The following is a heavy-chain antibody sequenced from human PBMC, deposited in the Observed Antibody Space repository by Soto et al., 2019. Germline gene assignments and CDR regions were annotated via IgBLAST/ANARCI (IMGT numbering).Heavy chain of an antibody. CDR3: ARDPGLCSGGSCPRGFDP. V-gene: IGHV4-59*01. Sequence: SETLSLTCTVSGGSISSYYWSWIRQPPGKGLEWIGYIYYSGSTNYNPSLKSRVTISVDTSKNQFSLKLSSVTAADTAVYYCARDPGLCSGGSCPRGFDPWGQGTLVTVSS. CDR1: GGSISSYY. J-gene: IGHJ5*02. D-gene: IGHD2-15*01. CDR2: IYYSGST.